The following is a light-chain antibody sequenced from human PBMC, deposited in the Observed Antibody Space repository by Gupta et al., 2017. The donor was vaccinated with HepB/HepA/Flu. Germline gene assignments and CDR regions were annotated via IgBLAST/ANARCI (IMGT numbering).Light chain of an antibody. CDR1: KLGDKY. CDR2: KDS. CDR3: QAWDSSTVV. J-gene: IGLJ2*01. V-gene: IGLV3-1*01. Sequence: YELTQPPSVSVSPGQTASITCSGDKLGDKYACWYQQKPGQSPVLVIYKDSKRPSGIPERFSGSNSGNTATLXIXGTQARXEADYYCQAWDSSTVVFGGGTKLTGL.